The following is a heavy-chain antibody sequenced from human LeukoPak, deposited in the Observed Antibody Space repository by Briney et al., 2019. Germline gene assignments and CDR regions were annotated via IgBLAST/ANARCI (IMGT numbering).Heavy chain of an antibody. J-gene: IGHJ6*02. CDR2: ISYDGSNK. Sequence: GGSLRLSCAASGFTFSSYAMHWVRQAPGKGLEWVAVISYDGSNKYYADSVKGRFTISRDNSRNTLYLQMNSLRAEDTAVYYCAGGVRERLGAAIDHYYYALHVWGRGTMVTVSS. CDR3: AGGVRERLGAAIDHYYYALHV. V-gene: IGHV3-30-3*01. D-gene: IGHD1-26*01. CDR1: GFTFSSYA.